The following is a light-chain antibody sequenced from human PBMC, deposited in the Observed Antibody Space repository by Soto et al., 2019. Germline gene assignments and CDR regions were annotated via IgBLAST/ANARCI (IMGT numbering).Light chain of an antibody. J-gene: IGLJ1*01. CDR3: QSYDSSLRGSV. CDR1: SSNIGAGYD. CDR2: ANT. V-gene: IGLV1-40*01. Sequence: QSVLTQPPSVSGAPGQRLTISCTGSSSNIGAGYDVHWYQQLPGTAPKLLIYANTARPSGVPARFSGSKSGTSASLAISGLQTEDEADYYCQSYDSSLRGSVFGTGTKLTVL.